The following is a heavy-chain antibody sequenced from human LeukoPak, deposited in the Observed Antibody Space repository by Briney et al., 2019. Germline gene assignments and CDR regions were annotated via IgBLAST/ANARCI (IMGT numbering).Heavy chain of an antibody. Sequence: PGGSLRLSCAASGFTFSSYSMNWVRQAPGKGLEWVSSISSSSSYIYYADSVKGRFTISRDDAKNSLYLQMNSLRAEDTAVYYCAREDDFWSGYPNIWGQGTMVTVSS. CDR3: AREDDFWSGYPNI. D-gene: IGHD3-3*01. CDR1: GFTFSSYS. J-gene: IGHJ3*02. CDR2: ISSSSSYI. V-gene: IGHV3-21*01.